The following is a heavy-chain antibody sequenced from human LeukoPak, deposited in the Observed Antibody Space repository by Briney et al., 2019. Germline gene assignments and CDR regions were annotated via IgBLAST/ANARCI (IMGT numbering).Heavy chain of an antibody. Sequence: GGSLRLSCAASGFTFSSYGMSWVRQAPGKGLEWVSAISGSGGSTYYADSVKGRFTISRDNSKNTLYLQMNSLTPEDTAVYYCAKDSNTWSVGDYWGQGTLVTVSS. CDR1: GFTFSSYG. J-gene: IGHJ4*02. D-gene: IGHD4-23*01. CDR3: AKDSNTWSVGDY. CDR2: ISGSGGST. V-gene: IGHV3-23*01.